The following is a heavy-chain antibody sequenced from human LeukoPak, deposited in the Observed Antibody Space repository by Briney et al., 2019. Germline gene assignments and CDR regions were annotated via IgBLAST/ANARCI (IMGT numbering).Heavy chain of an antibody. Sequence: ASVKVSCKASGYTFTSYGISWVRQAPGQGLEWMGWISAYNGNTNYAQTLQGRVTMTTDTSTSTAYMELRSLRSDDTAVYYCERDLSPPYYDFWSGYYFLYNWFDPWGQGTLVTVSS. CDR3: ERDLSPPYYDFWSGYYFLYNWFDP. J-gene: IGHJ5*02. CDR1: GYTFTSYG. D-gene: IGHD3-3*01. V-gene: IGHV1-18*01. CDR2: ISAYNGNT.